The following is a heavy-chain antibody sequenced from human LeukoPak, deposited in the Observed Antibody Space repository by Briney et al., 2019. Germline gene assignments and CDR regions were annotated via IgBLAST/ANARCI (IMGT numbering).Heavy chain of an antibody. Sequence: SETLSLTCTVSGGSISSYYWSWIRQPPGKGLEWIGYIYYSGSTNYNPSLKSRVTISVDTSKNQFSLKLSSVTAADTAVYYCATRTQTGTGPEVNWFDPWGQGTLVTVSS. CDR2: IYYSGST. V-gene: IGHV4-59*12. CDR1: GGSISSYY. CDR3: ATRTQTGTGPEVNWFDP. D-gene: IGHD1-1*01. J-gene: IGHJ5*02.